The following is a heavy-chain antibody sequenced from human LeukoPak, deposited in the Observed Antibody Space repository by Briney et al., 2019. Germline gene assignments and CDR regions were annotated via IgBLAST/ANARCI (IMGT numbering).Heavy chain of an antibody. CDR1: GFTFSSYE. Sequence: GGSLRLSCAASGFTFSSYEMNWVRQAPGKGLEWVSYISSSGSTIYYADSVKGRFTISRDNAKNSLYLQMNSLRAEDTAVYYCARVTVIRFGGVIDDLWGQGTLVTVSS. V-gene: IGHV3-48*03. CDR2: ISSSGSTI. D-gene: IGHD3-16*02. CDR3: ARVTVIRFGGVIDDL. J-gene: IGHJ4*02.